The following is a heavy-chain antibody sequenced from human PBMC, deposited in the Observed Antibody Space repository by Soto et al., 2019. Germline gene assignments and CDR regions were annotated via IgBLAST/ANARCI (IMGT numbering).Heavy chain of an antibody. D-gene: IGHD5-18*01. CDR3: VRDNGYSYGYTLDH. CDR1: GGSISSYY. J-gene: IGHJ4*02. CDR2: IYYSGST. V-gene: IGHV4-59*01. Sequence: SETLSLTCTVSGGSISSYYWSWIRQPPGKGLEWIGYIYYSGSTNYNASLKSRVTISVDTSKNQFSLKLSSVTAADTAVYYCVRDNGYSYGYTLDHWGQGTLVTVS.